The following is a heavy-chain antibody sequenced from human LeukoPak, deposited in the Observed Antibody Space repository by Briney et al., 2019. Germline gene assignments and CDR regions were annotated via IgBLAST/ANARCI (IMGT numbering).Heavy chain of an antibody. J-gene: IGHJ4*02. D-gene: IGHD3-16*01. V-gene: IGHV3-30*18. CDR1: AFTFGSYG. CDR2: ISYDGSNE. Sequence: GRSRTLAWLPSAFTFGSYGMQWVRQAPGKGLEWVAVISYDGSNEYHADSVKGRFSLSRDNSRNTLYLQMDRLSADDPGVYVGAKGFTGMDFWGQGSLVTVSS. CDR3: AKGFTGMDF.